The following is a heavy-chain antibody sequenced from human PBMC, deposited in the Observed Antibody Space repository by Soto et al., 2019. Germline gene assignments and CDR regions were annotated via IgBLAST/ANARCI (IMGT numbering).Heavy chain of an antibody. CDR1: GGSIRSYY. CDR3: AGDFPGRDY. CDR2: LYCSGST. J-gene: IGHJ4*02. V-gene: IGHV4-59*01. Sequence: SETLSLTCTVSGGSIRSYYWSWIRQPPGKGLEWIGHLYCSGSTNYNPSLKSRVTISLDTSKNQFSLKLTSVTAADTAVYYCAGDFPGRDYWGQGTLVTVSS.